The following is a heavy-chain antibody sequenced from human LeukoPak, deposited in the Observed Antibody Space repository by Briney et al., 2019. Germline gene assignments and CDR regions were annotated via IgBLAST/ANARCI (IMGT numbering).Heavy chain of an antibody. J-gene: IGHJ6*02. CDR2: IIPIFGIA. CDR3: ARDLPPGFIAARRPQNYYGMDV. CDR1: GGTFTSYG. D-gene: IGHD6-6*01. Sequence: SVKVSCKASGGTFTSYGISWVRQAPGQGLEWMGRIIPIFGIANYAQKFQGRVTITADKSTSTAYMELSSLRSEDTAVYYCARDLPPGFIAARRPQNYYGMDVWGQGTTVTVSS. V-gene: IGHV1-69*04.